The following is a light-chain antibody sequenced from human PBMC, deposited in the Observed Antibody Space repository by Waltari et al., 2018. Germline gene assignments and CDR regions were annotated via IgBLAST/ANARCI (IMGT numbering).Light chain of an antibody. CDR1: QSVSSNY. J-gene: IGKJ3*01. CDR2: GAS. Sequence: EIVLTQSPGTLSLSPGERATLSCRASQSVSSNYFAWYQQTPGQAPRLLIYGASSRATGIPDRFSGSGSGTDFTLTISRLEPEDFAVYYFQQYGSSPFTFGPGTNVDIK. CDR3: QQYGSSPFT. V-gene: IGKV3-20*01.